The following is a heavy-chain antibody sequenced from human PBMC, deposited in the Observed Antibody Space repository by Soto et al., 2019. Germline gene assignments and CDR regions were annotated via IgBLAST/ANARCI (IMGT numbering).Heavy chain of an antibody. CDR1: GYTFTTCY. V-gene: IGHV1-46*03. J-gene: IGHJ4*02. D-gene: IGHD6-13*01. Sequence: GASVKVSCKASGYTFTTCYMHWVRQAPGQGLEWMGIINPSGGSTSYAQKFQDRVTMTRDTSTSTVYMELSSLRSDDTAVYYCARDEWGHIAAVAFFDYWGQGTPVTVSS. CDR2: INPSGGST. CDR3: ARDEWGHIAAVAFFDY.